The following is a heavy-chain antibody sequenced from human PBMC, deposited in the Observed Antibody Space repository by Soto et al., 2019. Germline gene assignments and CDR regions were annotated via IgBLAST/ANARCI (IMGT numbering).Heavy chain of an antibody. CDR1: GCGVSSNY. V-gene: IGHV3-53*01. D-gene: IGHD3-10*01. CDR2: IYSGGST. J-gene: IGHJ4*02. CDR3: ARDLGGEQPQGEGSDGY. Sequence: GGSLRRSCAASGCGVSSNYMSWVRQAPGKGLEWVSVIYSGGSTYSADSVKGRFTISRDNSKNTLYLQMNSLRAEDTAVYYCARDLGGEQPQGEGSDGYWGQGTLVTVSS.